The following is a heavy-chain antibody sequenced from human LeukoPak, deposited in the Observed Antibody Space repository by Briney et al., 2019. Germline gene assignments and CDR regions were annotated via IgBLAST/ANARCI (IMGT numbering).Heavy chain of an antibody. CDR1: GFTFSSYA. D-gene: IGHD1-1*01. Sequence: GGSLRLSCAASGFTFSSYAMSWVRQAPGKGLEWVSAISGSGGSTYYADSVKGRITISRDNSKNTLYLQRNSLRAEDTAVYYCAKVGTLRDKLWYFDLWGRGTLVTVSS. J-gene: IGHJ2*01. CDR2: ISGSGGST. CDR3: AKVGTLRDKLWYFDL. V-gene: IGHV3-23*01.